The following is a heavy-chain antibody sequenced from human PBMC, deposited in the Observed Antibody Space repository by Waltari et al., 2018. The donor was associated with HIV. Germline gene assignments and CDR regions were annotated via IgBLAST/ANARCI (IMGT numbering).Heavy chain of an antibody. CDR1: GDTFARYG. CDR2: ISAYNGNT. J-gene: IGHJ1*01. CDR3: ARDRGSGSYYNWYFQH. Sequence: QDQLVQSGAEVTKPGAAGRVACRESGDTFARYGIGWLRRSPGQGLEWMGWISAYNGNTNYAQKLQGRVTMTTDTSTSTAYMELRSLRSDDPAVYYCARDRGSGSYYNWYFQHWGQGTLVTVSS. D-gene: IGHD3-10*01. V-gene: IGHV1-18*01.